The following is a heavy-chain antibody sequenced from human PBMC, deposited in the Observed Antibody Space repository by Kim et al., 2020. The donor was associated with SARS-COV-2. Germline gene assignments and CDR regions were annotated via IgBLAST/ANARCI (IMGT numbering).Heavy chain of an antibody. CDR1: GYTLTELS. V-gene: IGHV1-24*01. CDR2: FDPEDGAT. Sequence: ASVKVSCKVSGYTLTELSMHWVRQAPGKGLEWMGGFDPEDGATNYAQKFQGRVTMTEDTSTDTAYMELSSLRSEDTAVYYCATSSQSSGSYSGAFDIWGQGTMVTVSS. CDR3: ATSSQSSGSYSGAFDI. J-gene: IGHJ3*02. D-gene: IGHD1-26*01.